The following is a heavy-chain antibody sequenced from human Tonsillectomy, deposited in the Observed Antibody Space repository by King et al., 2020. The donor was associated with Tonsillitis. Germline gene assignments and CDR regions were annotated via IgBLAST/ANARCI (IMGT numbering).Heavy chain of an antibody. J-gene: IGHJ3*02. CDR2: IYYTGST. D-gene: IGHD3-9*01. CDR3: ARRFTISGDDAFDS. V-gene: IGHV4-59*08. CDR1: GASISSHY. Sequence: QLQESGPGLVKPSETLSLTCTVSGASISSHYWSWIRQPPGKGLEWIGYIYYTGSTNHNPSLKSRVTISVDTSKSQFSLKLSSVTAADTAVYYCARRFTISGDDAFDSWGQGTMVTVSS.